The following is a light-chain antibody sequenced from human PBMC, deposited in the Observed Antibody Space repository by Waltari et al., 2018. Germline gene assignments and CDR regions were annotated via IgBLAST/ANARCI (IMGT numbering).Light chain of an antibody. CDR3: QQYNNWPPWT. J-gene: IGKJ1*01. CDR2: GAA. Sequence: IVMTQSPATLSVSPGERATLSCRASQSVSSNLAWYQQKPGQTPRLVIYGAATRATGIPARYSVSGSGQEVTRTISSLQSGDFAVYYCQQYNNWPPWTFDQGTKVEI. CDR1: QSVSSN. V-gene: IGKV3-15*01.